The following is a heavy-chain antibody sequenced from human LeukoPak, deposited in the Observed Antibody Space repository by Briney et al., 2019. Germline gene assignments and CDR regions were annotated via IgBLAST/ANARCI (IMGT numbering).Heavy chain of an antibody. D-gene: IGHD3-3*01. CDR1: GYSISSGYY. J-gene: IGHJ4*02. CDR3: AKHTIFGVAPYYFDY. CDR2: IYHSGST. Sequence: KSSETLSLTCAVSGYSISSGYYWGWIRQPPGKGLEWIGSIYHSGSTHYNPSLKSRVTISVDTSKNQFSLKLSSVTAADTAVYYCAKHTIFGVAPYYFDYWGQGTLVTVSS. V-gene: IGHV4-38-2*01.